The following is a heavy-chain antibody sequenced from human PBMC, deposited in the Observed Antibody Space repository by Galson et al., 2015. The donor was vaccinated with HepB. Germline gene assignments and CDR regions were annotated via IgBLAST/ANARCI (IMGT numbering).Heavy chain of an antibody. V-gene: IGHV3-23*01. J-gene: IGHJ4*02. Sequence: SLRLSCAASKFTFSSYAMSWVRQAPGKGLEWVSTISDSGGSTYYADSVKGRFTISRDNSKNTLYLQMNSLRAEDTAVYYCAKERKSSSGWYFDYWGQGTLVTVSS. CDR3: AKERKSSSGWYFDY. CDR1: KFTFSSYA. CDR2: ISDSGGST. D-gene: IGHD6-19*01.